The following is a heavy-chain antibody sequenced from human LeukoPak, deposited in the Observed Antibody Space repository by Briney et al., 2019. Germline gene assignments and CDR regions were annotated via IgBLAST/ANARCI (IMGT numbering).Heavy chain of an antibody. CDR2: IYPGDSDP. Sequence: GESLKISCKGSGYSFTSYWIGWVRPMPGKGLEWMGIIYPGDSDPRYSTSFQGQVTISADKSISTAYLQWSSLRASDTAIYYCASFYDSSGYYPPFDYWGQGTLVTVSS. V-gene: IGHV5-51*01. CDR3: ASFYDSSGYYPPFDY. D-gene: IGHD3-22*01. J-gene: IGHJ4*02. CDR1: GYSFTSYW.